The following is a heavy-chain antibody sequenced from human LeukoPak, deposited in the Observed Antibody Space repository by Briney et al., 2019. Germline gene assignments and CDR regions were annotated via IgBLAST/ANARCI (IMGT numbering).Heavy chain of an antibody. J-gene: IGHJ4*02. Sequence: ASVKVSCKASGGTFSSYAISWVRQAPGQGLEWMGWISVYNGNTNYAQKLQGRVTMTTDTSTSTTYMELRSLRSDDTAVYYCARGTSSNFDYWGQGTLVTVSS. V-gene: IGHV1-18*01. CDR2: ISVYNGNT. CDR1: GGTFSSYA. CDR3: ARGTSSNFDY. D-gene: IGHD2-2*01.